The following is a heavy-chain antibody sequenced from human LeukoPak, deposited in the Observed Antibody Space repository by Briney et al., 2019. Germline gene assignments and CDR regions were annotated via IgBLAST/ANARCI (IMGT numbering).Heavy chain of an antibody. CDR3: ARDYGGDFDY. D-gene: IGHD2-21*01. J-gene: IGHJ4*02. CDR2: ISSSSSTM. V-gene: IGHV3-48*01. CDR1: GFSFSSFS. Sequence: GGSLRLSCAASGFSFSSFSMNWVRQAPGKGLEWVSYISSSSSTMYYADSVKGRFTISRDNGKNSLFLHMNSLTAEDTAVYYCARDYGGDFDYWGQGTLVAVSS.